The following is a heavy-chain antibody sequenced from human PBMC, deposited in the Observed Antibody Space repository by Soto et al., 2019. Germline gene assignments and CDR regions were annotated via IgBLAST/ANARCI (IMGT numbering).Heavy chain of an antibody. V-gene: IGHV4-4*02. CDR3: ARLSSEWLFYDY. J-gene: IGHJ4*02. Sequence: QVQLQESGPGLVKPSGTLSLTCAVSVDSISSSKWWRWVRLPPGKGMEWIAEIFHTGITNYNPYLKSRANISVDKYKNHVSLKLSFVTAADTAVYYCARLSSEWLFYDYWGQGTLVTVSS. CDR1: VDSISSSKW. D-gene: IGHD3-3*01. CDR2: IFHTGIT.